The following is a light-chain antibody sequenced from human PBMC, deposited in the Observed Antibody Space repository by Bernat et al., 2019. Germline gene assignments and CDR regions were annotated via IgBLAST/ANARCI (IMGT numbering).Light chain of an antibody. CDR2: AAS. CDR1: QSIRNY. V-gene: IGKV1-39*01. CDR3: QQSYSAPLS. J-gene: IGKJ4*01. Sequence: DIQMTQSPSSLSASVGDRVTIPCRASQSIRNYVSWYQQKPEQAPKLLIYAASTLERGVPSRFSGSGSGTDFTLSINSLQPEDFATYYCQQSYSAPLSFGGGTRVEIK.